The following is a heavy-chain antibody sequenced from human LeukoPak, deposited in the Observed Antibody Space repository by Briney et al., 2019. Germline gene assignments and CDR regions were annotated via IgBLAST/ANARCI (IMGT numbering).Heavy chain of an antibody. J-gene: IGHJ4*02. V-gene: IGHV3-30-3*02. Sequence: GRSLRLSCAASGFTFSSYAMHWVRQAPGKGLEWVAVISYDGSNKYYADSVKGRFTISRDNSKNTLYLQMNSLRAEDTAVYYCAKSDYYDSSGYYPSEYWGQGTLVTVSS. CDR2: ISYDGSNK. D-gene: IGHD3-22*01. CDR1: GFTFSSYA. CDR3: AKSDYYDSSGYYPSEY.